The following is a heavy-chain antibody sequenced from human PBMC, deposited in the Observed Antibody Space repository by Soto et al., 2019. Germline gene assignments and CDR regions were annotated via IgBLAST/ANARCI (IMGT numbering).Heavy chain of an antibody. D-gene: IGHD3-10*01. CDR2: IHLGGTT. CDR1: GYSITSSTF. V-gene: IGHV4-38-2*01. CDR3: ARQRPNFGAVDS. J-gene: IGHJ5*01. Sequence: SETLSLTCAVSGYSITSSTFWGWIRQPPGKGLEWIGSIHLGGTTYYDPSLKSRVTILLDTSRNEFSLKLSSVTAADTAVYYCARQRPNFGAVDSWGQGALVTVSS.